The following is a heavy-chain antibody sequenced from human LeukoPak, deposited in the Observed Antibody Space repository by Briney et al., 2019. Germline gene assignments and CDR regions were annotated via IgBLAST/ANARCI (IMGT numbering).Heavy chain of an antibody. CDR1: GFTFDDYA. CDR2: ITWNGGVT. D-gene: IGHD2-2*01. Sequence: GGSLRLSCAASGFTFDDYAMHWVRQVPGKGLEWVSVITWNGGVTYYADSVQGRFTISRDNSENSLYLRMNSLRAEDTASYYCARGLYHFDYWGQGTLVAVSS. CDR3: ARGLYHFDY. V-gene: IGHV3-43D*03. J-gene: IGHJ4*02.